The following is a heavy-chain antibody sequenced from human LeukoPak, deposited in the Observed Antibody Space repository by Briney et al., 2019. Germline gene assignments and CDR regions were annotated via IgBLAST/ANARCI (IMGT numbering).Heavy chain of an antibody. V-gene: IGHV4-30-2*01. D-gene: IGHD2-21*01. J-gene: IGHJ6*01. Sequence: SQTLSLTCAVSGGSISSGGYSWSWVRQPPGKGLEWIGYIYHSGSTYYNPSLKSRVTISVDRSKNQFSLKLSSVTAADTAVYYCARGRFRGRGVGGQGPTVTV. CDR2: IYHSGST. CDR1: GGSISSGGYS. CDR3: ARGRFRGRGV.